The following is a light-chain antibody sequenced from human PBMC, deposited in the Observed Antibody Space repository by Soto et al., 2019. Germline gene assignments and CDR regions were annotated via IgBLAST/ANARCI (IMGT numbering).Light chain of an antibody. CDR2: TAS. CDR3: QKCTGAPFN. CDR1: QGIRNN. J-gene: IGKJ3*01. V-gene: IGKV1-27*01. Sequence: DFQMTQSPSSLSASVGDRVTITCRASQGIRNNLAWYQQKPGKVPQLLIYTASTLHSGVPSRFSGSGSGTDFTLTISSLHPEDVGTYYCQKCTGAPFNFGPGTTVDIK.